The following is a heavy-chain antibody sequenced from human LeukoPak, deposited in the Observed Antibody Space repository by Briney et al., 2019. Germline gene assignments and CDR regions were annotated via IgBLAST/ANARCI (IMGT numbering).Heavy chain of an antibody. CDR1: GGSISSGGYY. D-gene: IGHD5-18*01. Sequence: SEALSLTCTVSGGSISSGGYYWRWLRQHPGTGLEWIGYIYYSGSTYYNPSLKSRVTISVDTSENQFSLKLSSVTAADTAVYYCARGTAMVRYYYGMDVWGQGTTVTVSS. J-gene: IGHJ6*02. CDR2: IYYSGST. CDR3: ARGTAMVRYYYGMDV. V-gene: IGHV4-31*03.